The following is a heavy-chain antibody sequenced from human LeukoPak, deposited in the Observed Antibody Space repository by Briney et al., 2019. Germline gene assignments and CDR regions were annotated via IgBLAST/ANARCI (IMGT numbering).Heavy chain of an antibody. J-gene: IGHJ5*02. CDR3: AREQSVVPAANNWFDP. Sequence: ASVKLSCKAFGYTCTSYYMHWVRQATGQGLEWMGIINPSGGSTSYAQKFQGRVTMTRDTSTSTVYMELSSLRSEDTAVYYCAREQSVVPAANNWFDPWGQGTLVTVSS. D-gene: IGHD2-2*01. CDR1: GYTCTSYY. CDR2: INPSGGST. V-gene: IGHV1-46*01.